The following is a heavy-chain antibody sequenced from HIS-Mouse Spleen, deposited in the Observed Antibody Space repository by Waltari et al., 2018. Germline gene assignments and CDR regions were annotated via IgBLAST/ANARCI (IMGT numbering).Heavy chain of an antibody. V-gene: IGHV4-39*07. D-gene: IGHD6-13*01. CDR2: IYYRGGT. J-gene: IGHJ2*01. CDR3: AREIPYSSSWYDWYFDL. CDR1: GGSISSSSYY. Sequence: QLQLQESGPGLVKPSETLSLTCTVSGGSISSSSYYWGWIRQPPGMGLARIGRIYYRGGTYSNPSLKSRVTISVATSKNQFSLTLSSVTAADTAVYYCAREIPYSSSWYDWYFDLWGRGTLVTVSS.